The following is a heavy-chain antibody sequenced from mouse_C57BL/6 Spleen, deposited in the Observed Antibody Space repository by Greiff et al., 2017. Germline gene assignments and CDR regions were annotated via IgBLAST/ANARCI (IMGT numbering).Heavy chain of an antibody. CDR2: IWSGGST. CDR3: ARGGLTDYFDY. CDR1: GFSLTSYG. J-gene: IGHJ2*01. Sequence: QVQLKQSGPGLVQPSQSLSITCTVSGFSLTSYGVHWVRQSPGKGLEWLGVIWSGGSTDYNAAFISRLSISKDNSKSQVFFKMNSLQADDTAIYYCARGGLTDYFDYWGQGTTLTVSS. D-gene: IGHD4-1*01. V-gene: IGHV2-2*01.